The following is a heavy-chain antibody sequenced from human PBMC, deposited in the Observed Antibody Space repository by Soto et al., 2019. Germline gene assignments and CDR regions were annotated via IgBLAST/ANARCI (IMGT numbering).Heavy chain of an antibody. D-gene: IGHD6-6*01. Sequence: SLPTAASGFSFISHGVHWVRQAPGRGLEWGTVISNDGNRKYYGESVKGRFSVSRDNDKDTLYLQMNGLRPEDTGVYYCAKDRRQLSALDMWGQGTTVTVS. J-gene: IGHJ3*02. V-gene: IGHV3-30*18. CDR2: ISNDGNRK. CDR3: AKDRRQLSALDM. CDR1: GFSFISHG.